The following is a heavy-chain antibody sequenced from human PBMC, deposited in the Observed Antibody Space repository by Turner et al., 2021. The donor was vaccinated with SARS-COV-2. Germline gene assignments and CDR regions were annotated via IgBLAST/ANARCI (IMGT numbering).Heavy chain of an antibody. CDR1: GITLSRYA. CDR3: LSVDDPRFNSDWGGFDP. Sequence: EVQFLESGGGLVERGGSLRISCGASGITLSRYAMGWVRQAPGKGLEYVSSISGNGVYTFYAGSVRGRFTIYRDNPKNNLYLEMNGLRHGDTAGYYGLSVDDPRFNSDWGGFDPWGQGTLVTVSS. D-gene: IGHD7-27*01. CDR2: ISGNGVYT. J-gene: IGHJ5*02. V-gene: IGHV3-23*01.